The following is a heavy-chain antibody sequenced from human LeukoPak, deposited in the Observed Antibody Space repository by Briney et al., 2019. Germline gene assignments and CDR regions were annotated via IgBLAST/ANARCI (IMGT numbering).Heavy chain of an antibody. CDR3: TRRISYYFGMDV. J-gene: IGHJ6*02. CDR1: GGSISGYY. CDR2: LSYSGST. Sequence: PSETLSLTCTVSGGSISGYYWGWIRQPPGKGLEWIGNLSYSGSTYFNPSLKSRVTMSVDTSKSQFSLKLTSVTAADTSMYYCTRRISYYFGMDVWGQGTTVTVSS. V-gene: IGHV4-39*01.